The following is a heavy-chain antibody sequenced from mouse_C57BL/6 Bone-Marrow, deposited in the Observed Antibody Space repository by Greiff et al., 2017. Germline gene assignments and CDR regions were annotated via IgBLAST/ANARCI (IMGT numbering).Heavy chain of an antibody. Sequence: EVMLVESGEGLVKPGGSLKLSCAASGFTFSSYAMSWVRQTPEKRLEWVAYISSGGDYIYYADTVKGRFTISRDNARNTLYLQMSSLKSEDTAMXYCTREGHYYGSSWFAYWGQGTLVTVSA. D-gene: IGHD1-1*01. V-gene: IGHV5-9-1*02. CDR3: TREGHYYGSSWFAY. J-gene: IGHJ3*01. CDR2: ISSGGDYI. CDR1: GFTFSSYA.